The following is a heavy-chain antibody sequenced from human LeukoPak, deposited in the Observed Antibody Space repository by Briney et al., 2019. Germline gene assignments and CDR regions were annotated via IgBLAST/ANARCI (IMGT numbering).Heavy chain of an antibody. CDR1: GEPLSGFY. D-gene: IGHD7-27*01. V-gene: IGHV4-34*01. J-gene: IGHJ4*02. CDR2: ITHSGNT. CDR3: ARSWTLWGYFHY. Sequence: SETLSLTCAIYGEPLSGFYLGWIRQPPGKGLEWIGDITHSGNTNYNASLKSRVTISVDTSKNQFSLSLNSVTAADMAVYYCARSWTLWGYFHYWGQGTPVTVSS.